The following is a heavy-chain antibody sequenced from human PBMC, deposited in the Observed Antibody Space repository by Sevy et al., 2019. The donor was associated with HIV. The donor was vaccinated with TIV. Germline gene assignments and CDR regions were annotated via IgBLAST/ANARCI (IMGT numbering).Heavy chain of an antibody. CDR1: GFTFSSYA. J-gene: IGHJ4*02. Sequence: GGSLRLSCAASGFTFSSYAMHWVRQAPGKGLEWVAVISYDGSNKYYVDSVNGRFTISRDNSKNTLYLQMNSLRAEDTAVYYCASSQTYGDCYFDYWGQGTLVTVSS. D-gene: IGHD4-17*01. CDR2: ISYDGSNK. V-gene: IGHV3-30-3*01. CDR3: ASSQTYGDCYFDY.